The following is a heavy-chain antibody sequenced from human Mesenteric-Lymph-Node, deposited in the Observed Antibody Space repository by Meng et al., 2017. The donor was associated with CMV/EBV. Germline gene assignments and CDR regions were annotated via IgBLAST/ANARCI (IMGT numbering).Heavy chain of an antibody. V-gene: IGHV3-74*01. CDR1: GFTFSSYW. J-gene: IGHJ1*01. CDR3: ARDSQLLQH. CDR2: INGDGSNT. Sequence: GESLKISCAASGFTFSSYWMYWVRQVPGKGLVWVSYINGDGSNTNYADSVKGRFTISRDNAKNSLYLQMNSLRAEDTAVYYCARDSQLLQHWGQGTLVTVSS. D-gene: IGHD2-2*01.